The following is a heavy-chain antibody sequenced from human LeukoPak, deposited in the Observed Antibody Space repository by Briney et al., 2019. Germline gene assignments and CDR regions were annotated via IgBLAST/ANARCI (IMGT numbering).Heavy chain of an antibody. Sequence: GVSLRLSCVSSGFTIGTAWMSWVRQAPGKGLEWLGHIKSEGDGATTDYVAPGKGRFVISRDDSKNMIYLQMSSLKIDDTAIYYCIAHFPYFYGFDVWGKGTTVTVSS. J-gene: IGHJ6*04. V-gene: IGHV3-15*01. CDR2: IKSEGDGATT. D-gene: IGHD3-3*02. CDR1: GFTIGTAW. CDR3: IAHFPYFYGFDV.